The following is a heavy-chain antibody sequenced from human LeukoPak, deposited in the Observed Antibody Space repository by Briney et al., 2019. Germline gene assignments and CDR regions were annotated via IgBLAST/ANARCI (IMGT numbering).Heavy chain of an antibody. CDR3: ARVPFDFWNGHPLFDY. V-gene: IGHV1-3*03. Sequence: ASVKVSCKASGYTFTSYAIHWVRQAPGQRLQWMGWINGVNGDTLYSQAFQGRVTFTRDTSASTAYMVLSSLRSEDVAVYYCARVPFDFWNGHPLFDYWGQGTLVTVSS. J-gene: IGHJ4*02. D-gene: IGHD3-3*01. CDR2: INGVNGDT. CDR1: GYTFTSYA.